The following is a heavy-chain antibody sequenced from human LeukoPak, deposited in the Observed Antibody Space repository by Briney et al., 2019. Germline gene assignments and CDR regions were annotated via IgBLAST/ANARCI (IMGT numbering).Heavy chain of an antibody. J-gene: IGHJ4*02. CDR1: GFTFSSQA. V-gene: IGHV3-23*01. CDR3: ARADDSSSGYFDY. Sequence: PGGSLRLSCEASGFTFSSQAMSWVRQAPGKGLEWVSAIRGRGFGTFYADSVMGRFTISRDNAKNSLYLQMDSLRAEDTAVYYCARADDSSSGYFDYWGQGTLVTVSS. D-gene: IGHD6-6*01. CDR2: IRGRGFGT.